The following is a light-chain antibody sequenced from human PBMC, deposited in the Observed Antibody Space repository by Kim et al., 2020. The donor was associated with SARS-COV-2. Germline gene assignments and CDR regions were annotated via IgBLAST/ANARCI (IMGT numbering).Light chain of an antibody. Sequence: QSITISCTGTSSDVGAYNYVSWYQQHPGKAPKRVIYDVDVRPSGASNRFSGSKSGNTASLTISGLQAEDEADYYCSSYTASSTVLFGGGTQLTVL. CDR1: SSDVGAYNY. J-gene: IGLJ2*01. CDR2: DVD. V-gene: IGLV2-14*03. CDR3: SSYTASSTVL.